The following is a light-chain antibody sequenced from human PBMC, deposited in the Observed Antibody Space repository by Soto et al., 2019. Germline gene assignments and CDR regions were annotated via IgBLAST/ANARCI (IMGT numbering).Light chain of an antibody. J-gene: IGKJ1*01. Sequence: ETVLTQSPGTLSLSPGERATLSCRASQSISRSYLAWYQQQPGQAPRLLIYGASSRATGIPDRFSGSGSGTDFTLTISTLEPEDFAVYYCQQYGSSPTWTFGPGTKVEIK. CDR1: QSISRSY. CDR3: QQYGSSPTWT. CDR2: GAS. V-gene: IGKV3-20*01.